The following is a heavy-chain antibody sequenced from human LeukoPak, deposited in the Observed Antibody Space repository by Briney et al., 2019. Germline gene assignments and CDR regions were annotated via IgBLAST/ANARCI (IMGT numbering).Heavy chain of an antibody. CDR2: MYSGGSA. J-gene: IGHJ4*02. CDR1: GFTVSSNY. D-gene: IGHD3-22*01. CDR3: ACTNYDTNGSHLDY. V-gene: IGHV3-66*01. Sequence: GGSLRLSCAASGFTVSSNYMNWVRQAPGKGLEWVSLMYSGGSAYYADSVKGRFTVSRDSSKNTLYLQMNSLRAEDTAIYFCACTNYDTNGSHLDYWGQGTLVTVSS.